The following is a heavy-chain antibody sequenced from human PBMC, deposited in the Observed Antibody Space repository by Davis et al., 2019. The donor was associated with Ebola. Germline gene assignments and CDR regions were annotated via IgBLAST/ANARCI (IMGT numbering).Heavy chain of an antibody. D-gene: IGHD3-3*02. V-gene: IGHV1-3*01. CDR1: GYTFITYA. CDR3: AKVPFLEWLPDYGMDV. CDR2: INAGNGNT. Sequence: ASVKVSCKASGYTFITYAIHWVRQAPGQRLEWMGWINAGNGNTKYSQKFQGRVTMTRDTSTGTVYMELSSLRSEDTAVYYCAKVPFLEWLPDYGMDVWGQGTTVTVSS. J-gene: IGHJ6*02.